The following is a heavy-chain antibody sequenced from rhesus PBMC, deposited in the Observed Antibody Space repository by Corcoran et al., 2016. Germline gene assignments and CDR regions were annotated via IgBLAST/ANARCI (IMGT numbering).Heavy chain of an antibody. D-gene: IGHD5-24*01. CDR1: GSSLSGFY. CDR3: ARLLGRFDY. CDR2: ISGSSGST. V-gene: IGHV4-99*01. J-gene: IGHJ4*01. Sequence: QVQLQESGPGLVKPSETLSLTCAVSGSSLSGFYWSWIRQAPGKGLEYIGYISGSSGSTYYNPSLKSRVTISKDTSKNQFSLKLSSVTAADTAVYYCARLLGRFDYWGQGVLVTVSS.